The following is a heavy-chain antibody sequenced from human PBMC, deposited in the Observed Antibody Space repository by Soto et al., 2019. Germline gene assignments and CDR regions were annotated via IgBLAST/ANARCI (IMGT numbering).Heavy chain of an antibody. CDR2: IYYSGST. J-gene: IGHJ4*02. D-gene: IGHD3-9*01. CDR1: GGSISSGDYY. V-gene: IGHV4-30-4*01. Sequence: QVQLQESGPGLVKPSQTLSLTCTVSGGSISSGDYYWSWIRQPPGKGLEWIGYIYYSGSTYYNPSLKSRVTISVDTSKNQFSLKLSSVTAADTAVYYCARWGGYNDISPKYYFDYWGQGTLVTVSS. CDR3: ARWGGYNDISPKYYFDY.